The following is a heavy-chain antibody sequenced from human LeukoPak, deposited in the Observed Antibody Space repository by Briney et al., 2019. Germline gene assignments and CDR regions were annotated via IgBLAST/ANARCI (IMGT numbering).Heavy chain of an antibody. D-gene: IGHD6-13*01. V-gene: IGHV4-31*03. J-gene: IGHJ5*02. CDR3: ARAPRHSSSWILWFDP. CDR2: IYYSGST. Sequence: SETLSLTCTVSGGSISGGGYYWSWIRQHPGKGLEWIGYIYYSGSTYYNPSLKSRVTISVDTSKNQFSLKLSSVTAADTAVYYCARAPRHSSSWILWFDPWGQGTLVTVSS. CDR1: GGSISGGGYY.